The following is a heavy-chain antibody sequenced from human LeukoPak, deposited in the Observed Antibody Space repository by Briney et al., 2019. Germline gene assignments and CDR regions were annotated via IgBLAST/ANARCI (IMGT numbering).Heavy chain of an antibody. J-gene: IGHJ4*02. V-gene: IGHV3-30*18. CDR2: ISYDGSNK. D-gene: IGHD1-26*01. CDR3: AKVLYSGSYYYFDY. Sequence: GGSLRLSCAASGFTFSSYGMRWVRQAPGKGLEWVAVISYDGSNKYYADSVKGRFTISRDNSKNTLYLQMNSLRAEDTAVYYCAKVLYSGSYYYFDYWGQGTLVTVSS. CDR1: GFTFSSYG.